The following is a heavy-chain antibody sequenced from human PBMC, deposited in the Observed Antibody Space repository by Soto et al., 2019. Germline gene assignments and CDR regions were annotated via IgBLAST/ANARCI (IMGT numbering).Heavy chain of an antibody. Sequence: SETLSLTCAVPGFSISNNNWWTWVRQPPGKGLEWVGDIYHTGITNYSPSLKSRVTISVDNSKNQFSLRLTSVTAADTAVYYCARFSSSGLSYYFGMDVWGQGTTVTVSS. V-gene: IGHV4-4*02. CDR2: IYHTGIT. D-gene: IGHD6-13*01. J-gene: IGHJ6*02. CDR3: ARFSSSGLSYYFGMDV. CDR1: GFSISNNNW.